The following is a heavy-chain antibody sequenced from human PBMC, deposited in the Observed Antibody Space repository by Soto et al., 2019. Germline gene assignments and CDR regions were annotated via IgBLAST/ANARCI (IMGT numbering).Heavy chain of an antibody. CDR2: ISYDGSNK. J-gene: IGHJ4*02. D-gene: IGHD3-16*02. CDR1: GFTFSSYG. V-gene: IGHV3-30*18. CDR3: AKDLYDYVWGTYPPDY. Sequence: QVQLVESGGGVVQPGRSLRLSCVASGFTFSSYGMHWVRQAPGKGLEWVAVISYDGSNKYYADSVKGQFTISRDNSKNTLFLQMNSLRPEDTAVYYCAKDLYDYVWGTYPPDYWGQGTLVTVSS.